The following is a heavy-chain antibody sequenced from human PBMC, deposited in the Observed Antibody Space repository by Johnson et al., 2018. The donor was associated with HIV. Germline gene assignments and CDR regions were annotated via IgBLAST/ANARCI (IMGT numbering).Heavy chain of an antibody. CDR1: GFTFSTYA. CDR2: ISSNGGTT. J-gene: IGHJ3*02. Sequence: VQLVESGGGLVQPGGSLRLSCAASGFTFSTYAMHWVRQAPGKGLEYVSVISSNGGTTYYANSVKGRFTISRDNSKNTLYLQMGSLRAEDTAVYYCAREEDLHAFDIWCQGTMVTVSS. V-gene: IGHV3-64*01. D-gene: IGHD3/OR15-3a*01. CDR3: AREEDLHAFDI.